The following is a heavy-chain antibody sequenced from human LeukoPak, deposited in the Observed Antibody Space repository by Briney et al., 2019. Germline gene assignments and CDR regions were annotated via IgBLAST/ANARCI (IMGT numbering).Heavy chain of an antibody. V-gene: IGHV3-48*03. J-gene: IGHJ6*02. CDR1: GFTFSSYE. CDR2: MSSSGGTV. CDR3: ARPERSPYYYYGMDV. Sequence: GGSLRLSCAASGFTFSSYEMNWVRQAPGRGLEWVAFMSSSGGTVYYADSVRGRFTLSRDNAKSSLFLYLQMNSLRAEDTAVYYCARPERSPYYYYGMDVGGQGTTVTVPS.